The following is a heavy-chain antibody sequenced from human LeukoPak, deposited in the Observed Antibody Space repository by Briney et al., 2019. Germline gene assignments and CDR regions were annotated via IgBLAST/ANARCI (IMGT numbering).Heavy chain of an antibody. CDR3: ARGLDWLYGMDV. V-gene: IGHV4-34*01. J-gene: IGHJ6*02. CDR1: GGSFSGYY. CDR2: INHSGST. D-gene: IGHD3/OR15-3a*01. Sequence: SETLSLTCAVYGGSFSGYYWSWIRQPPGKGLEWIGEINHSGSTNYNPSPKSRVTISVDTSKNQFSLKLSSVTAADTAVYYCARGLDWLYGMDVWGQGTTVTVSS.